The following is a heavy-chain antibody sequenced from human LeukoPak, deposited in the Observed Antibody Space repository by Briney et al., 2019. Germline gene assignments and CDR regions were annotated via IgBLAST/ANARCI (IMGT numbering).Heavy chain of an antibody. CDR2: IYYSGST. J-gene: IGHJ3*02. CDR3: ARDFLQYDAFDI. Sequence: SETLSLTCTVSGGSISSYYWSWIRQPPGKGLEWIGYIYYSGSTNYNPSLKSRVTISVDTSKNQFSLKLSSVTAADTAVHYCARDFLQYDAFDIWGQGTMVTVSS. V-gene: IGHV4-59*01. CDR1: GGSISSYY. D-gene: IGHD4-11*01.